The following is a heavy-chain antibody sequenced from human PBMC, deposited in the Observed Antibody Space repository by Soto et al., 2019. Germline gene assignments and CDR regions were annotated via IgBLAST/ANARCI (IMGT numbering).Heavy chain of an antibody. CDR3: ARPCQSLPGGWYFDL. D-gene: IGHD2-21*01. CDR2: IIPIFGTA. V-gene: IGHV1-69*01. Sequence: LQLVQSGAEVKKPGSSVKVSCKASGGTFSSYSINWVRQATGQGLEWMGGIIPIFGTANYAQKFQGRVTLTADESTSTAHMELSSLRNEDTAVYYCARPCQSLPGGWYFDLWGRGTLVTVSS. J-gene: IGHJ2*01. CDR1: GGTFSSYS.